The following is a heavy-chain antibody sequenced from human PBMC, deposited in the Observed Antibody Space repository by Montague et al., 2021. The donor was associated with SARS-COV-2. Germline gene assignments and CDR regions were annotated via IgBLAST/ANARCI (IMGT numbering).Heavy chain of an antibody. CDR3: ARFPTSYYYDSKAAPATPDAFDI. J-gene: IGHJ3*02. CDR1: GGSISSSSYY. CDR2: IYYSGST. V-gene: IGHV4-39*01. D-gene: IGHD3-22*01. Sequence: SETRSLTCTVSGGSISSSSYYWGWIRQPPGKGLEWIGSIYYSGSTYYNPSLKSRVTISVDTSKNQFSLKLSSVTAADTAVYYCARFPTSYYYDSKAAPATPDAFDIWGQGTMVPVST.